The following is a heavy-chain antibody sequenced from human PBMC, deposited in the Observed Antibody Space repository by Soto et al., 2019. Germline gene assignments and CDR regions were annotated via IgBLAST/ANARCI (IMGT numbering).Heavy chain of an antibody. CDR2: INHSGST. CDR3: ATYLDCSGGSCYSGFDY. CDR1: GGSFSGYY. V-gene: IGHV4-34*01. Sequence: SETLSLTCAVYGGSFSGYYWSWIRQPPGKGLEWIGEINHSGSTNYNPSLKSRVTISVDTSKNQFSLKLSSVTAADTAVYYCATYLDCSGGSCYSGFDYWGQGTLVTVSS. J-gene: IGHJ4*02. D-gene: IGHD2-15*01.